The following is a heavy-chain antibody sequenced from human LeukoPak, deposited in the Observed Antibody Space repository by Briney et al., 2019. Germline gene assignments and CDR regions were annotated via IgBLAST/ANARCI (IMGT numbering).Heavy chain of an antibody. CDR3: ARSAFAEGYFDL. Sequence: SETLSLTCTVSGGSITGGGYSWSWIRQAPGKGLEWIGYFYHGGSTSYNPSLRSRVTISVDRSKNQSSLKLTSVTAADTAVYYCARSAFAEGYFDLWGRGTLVTASS. CDR1: GGSITGGGYS. CDR2: FYHGGST. J-gene: IGHJ2*01. V-gene: IGHV4-30-2*01.